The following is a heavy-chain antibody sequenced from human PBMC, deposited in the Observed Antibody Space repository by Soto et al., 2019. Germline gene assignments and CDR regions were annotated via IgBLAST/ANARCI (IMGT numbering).Heavy chain of an antibody. Sequence: QVQLQESGPGLVKPSQTLSLTCTVSGGSISSGGYYWSWIRQHSGKGLEWIGYIYYSGSTYYNQSLQSRVTISVDTSKNQFSLKLSSVTAADTAVYYCARRYGGNFHYWGKGTLVTVSS. J-gene: IGHJ4*02. CDR2: IYYSGST. CDR1: GGSISSGGYY. D-gene: IGHD2-21*02. CDR3: ARRYGGNFHY. V-gene: IGHV4-31*03.